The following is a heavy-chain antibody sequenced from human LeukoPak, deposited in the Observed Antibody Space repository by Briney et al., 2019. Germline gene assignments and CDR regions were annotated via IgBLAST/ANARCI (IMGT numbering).Heavy chain of an antibody. CDR2: INPNSGGT. Sequence: GASVKVSCKASGYTFTGYYMHWVRQAPGQGLEWMGWINPNSGGTNYAQKFQGWVTMTRDTSISTAYMELSRLRSDDTAVYYCARIPYLPYCSSTSCPEFAFDIWGQGTMVTVSS. D-gene: IGHD2-2*01. J-gene: IGHJ3*02. V-gene: IGHV1-2*04. CDR1: GYTFTGYY. CDR3: ARIPYLPYCSSTSCPEFAFDI.